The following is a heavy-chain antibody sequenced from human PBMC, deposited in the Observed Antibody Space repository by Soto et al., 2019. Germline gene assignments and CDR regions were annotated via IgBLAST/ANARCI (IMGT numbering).Heavy chain of an antibody. V-gene: IGHV1-58*01. Sequence: ASVKVSCNASGFTFTSSAVQWVRQARGQRLEWIGWIVVGSGNTNYAQKFQERVTITRDMSTSTAYMELSRLRSDDTAVYYCARAYSGSYSAFDIWGQGTMVTVS. J-gene: IGHJ3*02. CDR2: IVVGSGNT. CDR3: ARAYSGSYSAFDI. CDR1: GFTFTSSA. D-gene: IGHD1-26*01.